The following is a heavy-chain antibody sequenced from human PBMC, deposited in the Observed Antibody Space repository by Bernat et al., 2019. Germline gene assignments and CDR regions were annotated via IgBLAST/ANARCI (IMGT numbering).Heavy chain of an antibody. D-gene: IGHD6-19*01. J-gene: IGHJ4*02. CDR1: GFTFSSYS. V-gene: IGHV3-48*01. Sequence: EVQLVESGGGLVQPGGSLRLSCAASGFTFSSYSMNWVRQAPGKGLEWVSYISSSSSTIYYADSVKGRFTISRDNAKNSLYLQMNSLRADDTAGYDCARDSSGWYENYFDYWGQGTLVTITS. CDR2: ISSSSSTI. CDR3: ARDSSGWYENYFDY.